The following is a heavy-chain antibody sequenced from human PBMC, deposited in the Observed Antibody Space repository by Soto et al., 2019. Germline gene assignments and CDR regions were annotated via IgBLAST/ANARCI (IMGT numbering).Heavy chain of an antibody. Sequence: PGGSLRLSCSASGFSFSNCWMHWVRQAPGMGLVWVSHINSDGSSTTYADSVKGRFTISRDNAKNTLYLQMNSLRAEDTAVYYCARAIGYYGLDLWGQGPTVTVSS. D-gene: IGHD3-22*01. CDR3: ARAIGYYGLDL. V-gene: IGHV3-74*01. CDR2: INSDGSST. CDR1: GFSFSNCW. J-gene: IGHJ6*02.